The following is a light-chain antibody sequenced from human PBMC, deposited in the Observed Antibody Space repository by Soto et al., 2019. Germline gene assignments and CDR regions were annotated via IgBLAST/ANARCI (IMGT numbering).Light chain of an antibody. Sequence: QSALTQPASVSGSPGQSITISCTGTSSDVGSYNLVSWYQQRPGKAPKLMIYEGSKRPSGVSNRFSGSKSGNTASLTISGLQAEDEADYYCCSDAGSSTFVVFGGGTKLTVL. CDR2: EGS. CDR1: SSDVGSYNL. V-gene: IGLV2-23*03. J-gene: IGLJ2*01. CDR3: CSDAGSSTFVV.